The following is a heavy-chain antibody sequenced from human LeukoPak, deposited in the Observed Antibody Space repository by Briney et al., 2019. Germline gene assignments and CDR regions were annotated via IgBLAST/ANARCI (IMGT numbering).Heavy chain of an antibody. D-gene: IGHD2-2*01. V-gene: IGHV1-18*01. CDR1: GYTFTSYG. CDR2: ISAYNGNT. Sequence: GASVKGSCTASGYTFTSYGISWVRQGPGQGLEWMGWISAYNGNTNYAQKRQGRVTMTTDTSTSTAYMELRRLRSDHTAVYYCARPYCSSTSCYRGWFDPWSQGSLVTVSS. J-gene: IGHJ5*02. CDR3: ARPYCSSTSCYRGWFDP.